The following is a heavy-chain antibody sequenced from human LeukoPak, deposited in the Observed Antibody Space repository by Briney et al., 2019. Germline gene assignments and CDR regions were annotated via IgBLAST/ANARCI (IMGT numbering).Heavy chain of an antibody. V-gene: IGHV3-74*01. CDR1: GFAFSSYW. J-gene: IGHJ4*02. Sequence: GGSLRLSCAASGFAFSSYWMHWVRQAPGKGLVWVSRINSDGSSTSYADSVKGRFTISRDNAKNTLYLQMNSLRAEDTAVYYCARDLTWFGELSLYYFDYWGQGTLVTVSS. CDR3: ARDLTWFGELSLYYFDY. D-gene: IGHD3-10*01. CDR2: INSDGSST.